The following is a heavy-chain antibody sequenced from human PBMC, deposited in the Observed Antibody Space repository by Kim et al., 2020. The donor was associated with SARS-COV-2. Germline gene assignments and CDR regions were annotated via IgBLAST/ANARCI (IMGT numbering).Heavy chain of an antibody. CDR3: AKGGVFYYNNMDV. CDR1: GASISSYY. J-gene: IGHJ6*02. Sequence: SETLSLTCTVSGASISSYYWTWIRQPPGKGLEWIGYIYHSGSTNGRTNYNPSLKSRVTISADTSTNHFSLKMTSVTAADTAVYYCAKGGVFYYNNMDVWGQGTTVTVSS. CDR2: IYHSGSTNGRT. V-gene: IGHV4-59*13.